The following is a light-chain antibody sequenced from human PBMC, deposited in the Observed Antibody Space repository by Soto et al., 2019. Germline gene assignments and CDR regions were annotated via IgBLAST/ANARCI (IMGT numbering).Light chain of an antibody. V-gene: IGLV2-14*03. CDR1: SSDVGNYNY. CDR3: SSYTSSKTLYV. J-gene: IGLJ1*01. Sequence: QSALTQPASVSGSPGQSITISCTGASSDVGNYNYVSWYQQHPGKAPKLIIYDVSNRPSGVSNRFSGSKSGNTASLTISGLQAEDEADYYCSSYTSSKTLYVLGTGTKV. CDR2: DVS.